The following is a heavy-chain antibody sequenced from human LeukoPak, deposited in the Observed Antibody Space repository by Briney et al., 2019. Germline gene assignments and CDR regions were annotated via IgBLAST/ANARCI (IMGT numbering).Heavy chain of an antibody. CDR1: GGAFSAYF. V-gene: IGHV4-34*01. CDR3: VRYYSIYLFDY. J-gene: IGHJ4*02. Sequence: SETLSLTCAVSGGAFSAYFWNWIRQPPGKGLEWIGEINHRGSTNYNPSLKSRVTISVDTSKNQFSLKLSAVTAADTAVYYCVRYYSIYLFDYWGQGTLVTVSS. D-gene: IGHD4-11*01. CDR2: INHRGST.